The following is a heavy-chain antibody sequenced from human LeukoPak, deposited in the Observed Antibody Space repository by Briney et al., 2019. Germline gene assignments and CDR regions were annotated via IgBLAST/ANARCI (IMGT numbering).Heavy chain of an antibody. J-gene: IGHJ4*02. Sequence: GGSLRLSCAASGFTFSTYRMNWVRQAPGKGLEWVSYSSSSSGTMYYADSVRGRFTISRDIAKNSLYLQMNSLRAEDTAVYYRATVGSSWFYDYWGQGTLVTVSS. CDR2: SSSSSGTM. CDR1: GFTFSTYR. D-gene: IGHD6-13*01. V-gene: IGHV3-48*01. CDR3: ATVGSSWFYDY.